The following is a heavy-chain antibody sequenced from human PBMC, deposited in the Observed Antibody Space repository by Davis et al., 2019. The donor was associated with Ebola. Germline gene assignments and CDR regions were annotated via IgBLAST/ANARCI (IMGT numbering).Heavy chain of an antibody. CDR1: GGSFSGYY. CDR2: INHSGST. V-gene: IGHV4-34*01. D-gene: IGHD3-10*01. Sequence: SETLSLTCAVYGGSFSGYYWSWIRQPPGKGLEWIGEINHSGSTNYHPSLKSRVTISVDTSKNQFSLKLSSVTAADTAVYYCASVPYYYGSGSPWGQGTLVTVSS. J-gene: IGHJ5*02. CDR3: ASVPYYYGSGSP.